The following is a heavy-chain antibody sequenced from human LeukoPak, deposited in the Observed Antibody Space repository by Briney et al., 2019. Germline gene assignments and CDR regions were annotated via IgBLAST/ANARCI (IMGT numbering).Heavy chain of an antibody. D-gene: IGHD2-2*01. CDR1: GYTFTSYY. J-gene: IGHJ4*02. Sequence: ASVKVSCKASGYTFTSYYMHWVRQAPGQGLEWMGIIIPSGGSTSYAQKFQGRVTMTRDTSTSTVYMELSSLRSEDTAVYYCARSPPDQLLFSYWGQGTLVTVSS. CDR2: IIPSGGST. CDR3: ARSPPDQLLFSY. V-gene: IGHV1-46*03.